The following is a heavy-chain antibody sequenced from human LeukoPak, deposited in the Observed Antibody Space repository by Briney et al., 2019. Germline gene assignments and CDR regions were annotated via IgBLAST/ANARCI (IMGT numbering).Heavy chain of an antibody. V-gene: IGHV4-31*03. CDR1: GGSISSGGYY. CDR2: IYDSGST. Sequence: SQTLSLTCTVSGGSISSGGYYWSWIRQHPGKGLEWIGYIYDSGSTYYNPSLKSRVTISVDTSKNQFSLKLRSVTAADTAVYYCARSSTTTHSSSWYFGFDYWGQGTLVTVSS. J-gene: IGHJ4*02. CDR3: ARSSTTTHSSSWYFGFDY. D-gene: IGHD6-13*01.